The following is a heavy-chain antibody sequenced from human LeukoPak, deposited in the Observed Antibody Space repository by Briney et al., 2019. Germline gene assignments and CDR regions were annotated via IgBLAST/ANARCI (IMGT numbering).Heavy chain of an antibody. J-gene: IGHJ5*02. CDR1: GYTFTGYY. CDR3: ARDYDFWSGNNWFDP. CDR2: INPNSGGT. V-gene: IGHV1-2*02. D-gene: IGHD3-3*01. Sequence: VKVSCKASGYTFTGYYMHWVRQAPGQGLEWMGWINPNSGGTNYAQKFQGRVTMTRDTSISTAYMELSRQRSDDTAVYYCARDYDFWSGNNWFDPWGQGTLVTVSS.